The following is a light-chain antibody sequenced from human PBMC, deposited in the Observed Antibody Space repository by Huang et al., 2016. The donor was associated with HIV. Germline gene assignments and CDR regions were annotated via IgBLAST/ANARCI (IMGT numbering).Light chain of an antibody. V-gene: IGKV3-15*01. CDR2: GAA. CDR3: QQYSNWPFT. Sequence: ETVMTQSPATLSVSPGERATLSCRASQSVNNNLAWYQQKPGQAPRALISGAATRATGIPARFSGSGSGTEFTLTISSLQSEDFAVYYCQQYSNWPFTCGPGTKVDIK. CDR1: QSVNNN. J-gene: IGKJ3*01.